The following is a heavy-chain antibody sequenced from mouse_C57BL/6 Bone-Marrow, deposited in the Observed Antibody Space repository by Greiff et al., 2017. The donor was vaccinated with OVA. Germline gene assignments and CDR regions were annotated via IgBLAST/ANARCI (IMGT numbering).Heavy chain of an antibody. Sequence: EVNVVESGGDLVKPGGSLKLSCAASGFTFSSYGMSWVRQTPDKRLEWVATISSGGSYTYYPDSVKGRFTISRDNAKNTLYLQMSSLKSEDTAMYYCARQELNAMDYWGQGTSVTISS. J-gene: IGHJ4*01. CDR1: GFTFSSYG. CDR2: ISSGGSYT. CDR3: ARQELNAMDY. V-gene: IGHV5-6*01.